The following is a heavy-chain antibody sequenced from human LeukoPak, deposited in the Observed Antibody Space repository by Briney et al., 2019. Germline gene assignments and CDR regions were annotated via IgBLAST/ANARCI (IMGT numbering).Heavy chain of an antibody. CDR1: GFTFSNAW. J-gene: IGHJ4*02. CDR3: TTPLGPTVTTWVDY. Sequence: GGSLRLSCAASGFTFSNAWMSWVRQAPGKGLEWVGRIKSKTDGGTTDYAAPVKGRFTISRDDSKNTLYLQMNSLKTEDAAVYYCTTPLGPTVTTWVDYWGQGTLVTVSS. D-gene: IGHD4-17*01. V-gene: IGHV3-15*01. CDR2: IKSKTDGGTT.